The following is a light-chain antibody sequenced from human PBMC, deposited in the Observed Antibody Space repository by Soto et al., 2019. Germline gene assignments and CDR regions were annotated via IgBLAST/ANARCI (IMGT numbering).Light chain of an antibody. CDR1: QSVSSTY. CDR2: DSS. Sequence: EIELTQSPGTLSLSPGERATLSCRASQSVSSTYLACYQQKPGQAPRLLIYDSSSRATGIPDRFSGSGSGTDFSLTISRLEPDDFVVYYCQLYGSTPRFTFGPGTKVDIK. V-gene: IGKV3-20*01. J-gene: IGKJ3*01. CDR3: QLYGSTPRFT.